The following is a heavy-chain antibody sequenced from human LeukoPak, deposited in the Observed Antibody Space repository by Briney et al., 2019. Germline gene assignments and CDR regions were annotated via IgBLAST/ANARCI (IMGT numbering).Heavy chain of an antibody. Sequence: GGSLRLSCAASGFAFSSYSMNWVRQAPGKGLEWFSYISSSSSSIYYADSVKGRFTISRDNAKNSLYLQMNSLVDEDTAVYYCASTDFGDYVDAFDIWGQGTMVTVSS. CDR3: ASTDFGDYVDAFDI. D-gene: IGHD4-17*01. V-gene: IGHV3-48*02. CDR1: GFAFSSYS. J-gene: IGHJ3*02. CDR2: ISSSSSSI.